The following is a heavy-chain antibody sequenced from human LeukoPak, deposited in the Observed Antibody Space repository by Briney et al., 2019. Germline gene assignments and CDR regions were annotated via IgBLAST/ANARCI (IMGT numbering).Heavy chain of an antibody. J-gene: IGHJ4*02. V-gene: IGHV4-39*01. Sequence: SETLSLTCTVSGGSISSYYWGWIRQPPGKGLEWIGSIYYSGSTYYNPSLKSRVTISVDTSKNQFSLKLSSVTAADTAVYYCARVGGSWYMDHWGQGTLVTVSS. CDR2: IYYSGST. D-gene: IGHD6-13*01. CDR1: GGSISSYY. CDR3: ARVGGSWYMDH.